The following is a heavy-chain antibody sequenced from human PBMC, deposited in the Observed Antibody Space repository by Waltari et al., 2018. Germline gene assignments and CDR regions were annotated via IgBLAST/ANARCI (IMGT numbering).Heavy chain of an antibody. J-gene: IGHJ5*02. CDR3: ARHWKRSGYRFDP. CDR2: IYYSGST. Sequence: QLQLQESGPGLVQPSETLSLTCTVSGGSISNCCYYWGWIRQSPGKGLEWIGSIYYSGSTNYNPTLKSRVTISGDTSKNQFSLKLSSVTAADTAVYYCARHWKRSGYRFDPWGQGTLVTVSS. V-gene: IGHV4-39*01. D-gene: IGHD5-12*01. CDR1: GGSISNCCYY.